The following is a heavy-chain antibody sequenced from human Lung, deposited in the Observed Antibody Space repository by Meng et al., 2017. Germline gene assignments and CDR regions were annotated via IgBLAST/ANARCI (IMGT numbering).Heavy chain of an antibody. D-gene: IGHD3-9*01. CDR3: TWDDKSVSDY. V-gene: IGHV3-15*01. CDR2: IKSNGDGGTA. J-gene: IGHJ4*02. CDR1: GFIFSNSW. Sequence: GGSLRLSCAASGFIFSNSWMSWVRQAPGKGLEWVGRIKSNGDGGTAEYAAPVTGRFTISRDDSKTTLYLQLSGLTTDDTGVYYCTWDDKSVSDYWGQGTRVTGAS.